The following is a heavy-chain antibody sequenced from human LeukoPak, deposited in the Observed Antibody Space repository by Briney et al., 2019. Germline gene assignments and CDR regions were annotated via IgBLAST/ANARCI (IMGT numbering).Heavy chain of an antibody. CDR3: ARDVTMVRGVTGFAFDI. CDR2: INHSGST. D-gene: IGHD3-10*01. V-gene: IGHV4-34*01. Sequence: SETLSLTCAVYGGSFSGYYWSWIRQPPGKGLEWIGEINHSGSTNYNPSLKSRVTISVDTSKNQFSLKLSSVTAADTAVYYCARDVTMVRGVTGFAFDIWGQGTMVTVSS. CDR1: GGSFSGYY. J-gene: IGHJ3*02.